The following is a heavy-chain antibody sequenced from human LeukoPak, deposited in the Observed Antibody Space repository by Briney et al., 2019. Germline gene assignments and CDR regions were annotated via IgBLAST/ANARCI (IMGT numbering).Heavy chain of an antibody. CDR3: ARSMSGSREL. D-gene: IGHD1-26*01. J-gene: IGHJ4*02. CDR1: GFTFSDHG. V-gene: IGHV3-33*01. CDR2: IWYNGSKK. Sequence: PGRSLRLSCAASGFTFSDHGMHWVRQAPGKGLEWVAIIWYNGSKKYYAESVKGRFTISRDNAKNTLYLQMNSLSAEDTAMYYCARSMSGSRELWGQGTLVTVSP.